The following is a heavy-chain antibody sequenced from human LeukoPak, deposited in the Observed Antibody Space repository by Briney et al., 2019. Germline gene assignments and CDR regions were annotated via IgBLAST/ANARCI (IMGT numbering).Heavy chain of an antibody. D-gene: IGHD5-18*01. J-gene: IGHJ5*02. Sequence: TSETLSLTCRVSGVSISSGSNYWGWIRQPPGKTLEWIGSIYSSGSTYYNSSLKSRVIILIDTAENHFSLNLSSVTAADTAVYYCARVIKVYSWISRGWFDPWGQGTLVTVSS. CDR2: IYSSGST. CDR3: ARVIKVYSWISRGWFDP. CDR1: GVSISSGSNY. V-gene: IGHV4-39*07.